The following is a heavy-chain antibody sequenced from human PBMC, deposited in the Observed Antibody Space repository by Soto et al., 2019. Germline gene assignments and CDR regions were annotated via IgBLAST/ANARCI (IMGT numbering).Heavy chain of an antibody. CDR2: ISDSSTFT. D-gene: IGHD1-26*01. CDR3: ARGGSYYLDY. V-gene: IGHV3-11*06. CDR1: GYTFSDHY. Sequence: QVQLVESGGGLVKPGGSLRLSCAASGYTFSDHYMSGIRQAPGKGLEWVSHISDSSTFTNYADSVKGRFTISKDNAKNSVYLQMNSLRAEDTAVYYCARGGSYYLDYWGQGTLVTVSS. J-gene: IGHJ4*02.